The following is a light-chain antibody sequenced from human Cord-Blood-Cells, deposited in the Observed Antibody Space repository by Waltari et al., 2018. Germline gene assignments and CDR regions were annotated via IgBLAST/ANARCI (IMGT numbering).Light chain of an antibody. CDR2: WAS. V-gene: IGKV4-1*01. CDR3: QQYYSTMYT. J-gene: IGKJ2*01. Sequence: DIVMTQSSVSLAVSLGERATINCKSSQSVLYSSNNKNYLAWYQQKPGQPPKLLIYWASTRESGVPDRFSGSGSGTDFTLTISSLQAEDVAVYYCQQYYSTMYTFGQGTKLEIK. CDR1: QSVLYSSNNKNY.